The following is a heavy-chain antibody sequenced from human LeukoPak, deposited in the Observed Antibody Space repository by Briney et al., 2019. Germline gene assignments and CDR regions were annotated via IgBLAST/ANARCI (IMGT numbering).Heavy chain of an antibody. CDR2: IYYSGST. Sequence: SETLSLTCTVSGGSLSTYYWSWIRQSPGKGLEWIGSIYYSGSTNYNPSLKSRVTISVDTSKNQFSLELSSVTAADTAVYYCAVNLTKLTFDIWGQGTMVTVSS. V-gene: IGHV4-59*08. CDR1: GGSLSTYY. J-gene: IGHJ3*02. D-gene: IGHD1-1*01. CDR3: AVNLTKLTFDI.